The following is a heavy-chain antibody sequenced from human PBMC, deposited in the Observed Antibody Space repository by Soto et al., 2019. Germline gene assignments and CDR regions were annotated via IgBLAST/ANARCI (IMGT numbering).Heavy chain of an antibody. CDR2: ISHDGSKK. D-gene: IGHD3-16*02. V-gene: IGHV3-30-3*01. Sequence: QVQLVDSGGGVVRPGRSLRLSCAASGFTFSSYVIYWVRQAPGQGLECVALISHDGSKKHYADSVKGRFTISRDYSNDTFYLQMNSLRDEDTAVFHCVASGLSFDYWGQGTLVTVSS. CDR3: VASGLSFDY. J-gene: IGHJ4*02. CDR1: GFTFSSYV.